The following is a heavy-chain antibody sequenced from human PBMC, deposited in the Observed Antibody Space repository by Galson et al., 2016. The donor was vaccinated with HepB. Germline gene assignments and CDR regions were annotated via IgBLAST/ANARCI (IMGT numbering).Heavy chain of an antibody. J-gene: IGHJ4*02. Sequence: ETLSLTCTVSGGSISSYYWNWIRQPPGRGLEWIGYIYYSGSTTYNPSLKSRVTISVDPSKNQFSLKLSSVTAADTAVYYCARDYYDYVWGSQLDYWGQGTLVTVSS. D-gene: IGHD3-16*01. V-gene: IGHV4-59*01. CDR1: GGSISSYY. CDR2: IYYSGST. CDR3: ARDYYDYVWGSQLDY.